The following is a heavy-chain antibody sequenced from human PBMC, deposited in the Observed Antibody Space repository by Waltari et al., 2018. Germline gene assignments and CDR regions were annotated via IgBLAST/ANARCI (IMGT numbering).Heavy chain of an antibody. V-gene: IGHV1-69*04. CDR1: GGTFSSYA. Sequence: QVQLVQSGAEVKKPGSSVKVSCKASGGTFSSYAISWVRQAPGQGLGWMGRIIPIVGQANYAQKFQGRVTITADKSTSTAYMELSSLGSEDTAVYYCARGGVAGLAEYFQHWGQGTLVTVSS. CDR3: ARGGVAGLAEYFQH. D-gene: IGHD6-19*01. J-gene: IGHJ1*01. CDR2: IIPIVGQA.